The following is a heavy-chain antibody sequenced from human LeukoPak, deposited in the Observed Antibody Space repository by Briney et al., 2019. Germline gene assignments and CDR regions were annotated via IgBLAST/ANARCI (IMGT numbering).Heavy chain of an antibody. V-gene: IGHV1-69*13. Sequence: GASVKVSCKASGGTFSSYAISWVRQAPGQGLEWMGGIIPIFGTANYARKFQGRVTITADESTSTAYMDLSSLKSDDTALYYCARVSKGYCGGYCYSDYWGQGTLVTVSS. CDR2: IIPIFGTA. J-gene: IGHJ4*02. CDR3: ARVSKGYCGGYCYSDY. CDR1: GGTFSSYA. D-gene: IGHD2-21*02.